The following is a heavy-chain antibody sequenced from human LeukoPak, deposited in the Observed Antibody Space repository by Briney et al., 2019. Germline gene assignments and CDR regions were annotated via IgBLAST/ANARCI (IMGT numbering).Heavy chain of an antibody. D-gene: IGHD3-22*01. CDR2: MYYSGKT. V-gene: IGHV4-59*01. CDR3: ARSSGYYWYFDL. Sequence: PSETLSLTRTVSGGSISPYYWSWTRQPPGKGLEWFGYMYYSGKTNYNPPRKSRVTISVGTSKKQFSLKLSSVTAADTGVYYCARSSGYYWYFDLWGRGTLVTVSS. CDR1: GGSISPYY. J-gene: IGHJ2*01.